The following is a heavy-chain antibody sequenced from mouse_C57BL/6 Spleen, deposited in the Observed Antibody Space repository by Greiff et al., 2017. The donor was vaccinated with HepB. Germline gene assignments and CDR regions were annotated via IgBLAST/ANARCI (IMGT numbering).Heavy chain of an antibody. V-gene: IGHV1-22*01. Sequence: EVQLQQSGPELVKPGASVKMSCKASGYTFTDYNMHWVKQSHGKSLEWIGYINPNNGGTSYNQKFKGKATLTVNKSSSTAYMELRSLTSEDSAVYYCARSGGLRLAWFAYWGQGTLVTVSA. CDR2: INPNNGGT. CDR3: ARSGGLRLAWFAY. J-gene: IGHJ3*01. CDR1: GYTFTDYN. D-gene: IGHD1-2*01.